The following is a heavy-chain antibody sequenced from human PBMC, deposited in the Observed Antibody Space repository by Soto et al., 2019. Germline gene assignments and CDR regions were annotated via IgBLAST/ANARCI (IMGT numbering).Heavy chain of an antibody. CDR1: GGTFSSYT. Sequence: QVQLVQSGAEVKKPGSSVKVSCKASGGTFSSYTISWVRQAPGQGLEWMGRIIPILGIANYAQKFQGRVTITADKSTSTAYMELSSLRSEDTAVYYCARDASGFGEDDFDYWGQGTLVTVSS. V-gene: IGHV1-69*08. D-gene: IGHD3-10*01. CDR2: IIPILGIA. J-gene: IGHJ4*02. CDR3: ARDASGFGEDDFDY.